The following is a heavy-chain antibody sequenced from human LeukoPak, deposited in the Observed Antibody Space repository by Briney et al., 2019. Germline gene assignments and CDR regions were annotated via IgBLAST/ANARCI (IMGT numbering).Heavy chain of an antibody. CDR3: ARGGGLDV. Sequence: PGGSLRLSCVASGCPFSSYWMTWVRQAPGEGLEWVANIKQDGSKKSYVDSVKGRFTISRDNAKNSLYLQMSNLRAEDTAVYFCARGGGLDVWGQGATVTVSS. V-gene: IGHV3-7*03. J-gene: IGHJ6*02. CDR2: IKQDGSKK. D-gene: IGHD3-16*01. CDR1: GCPFSSYW.